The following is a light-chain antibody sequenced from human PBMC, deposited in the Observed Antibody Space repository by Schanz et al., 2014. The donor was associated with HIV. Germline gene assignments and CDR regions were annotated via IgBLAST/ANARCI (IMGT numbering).Light chain of an antibody. CDR3: QSYDRTSSGPVV. J-gene: IGLJ2*01. CDR1: SSNIGSNS. CDR2: GST. V-gene: IGLV1-44*01. Sequence: QSVLTQPPSASGTPGQRVTISCSGSSSNIGSNSVHWYQHLPGTAPKLLIYGSTNRPSGVPDRFSGSKSGTSASLAISGLQAEDEADYYCQSYDRTSSGPVVFGGGTKVTVL.